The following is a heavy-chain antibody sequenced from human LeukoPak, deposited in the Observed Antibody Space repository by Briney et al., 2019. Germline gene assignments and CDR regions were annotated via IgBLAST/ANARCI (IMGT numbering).Heavy chain of an antibody. D-gene: IGHD2-2*01. J-gene: IGHJ5*02. CDR3: ARSNDCSSTSCRNNWFDP. CDR2: IVPILGTA. Sequence: SVKVSCKASGGTFSSYAISWVRQAPGQGLEWMGGIVPILGTANYAQKFQGRVTITADESTSTAYMELSSLRSEDTAVYYCARSNDCSSTSCRNNWFDPWGQGTLVTVSS. V-gene: IGHV1-69*13. CDR1: GGTFSSYA.